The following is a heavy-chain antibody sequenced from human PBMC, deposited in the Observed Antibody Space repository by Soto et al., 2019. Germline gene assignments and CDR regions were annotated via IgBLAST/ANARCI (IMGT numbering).Heavy chain of an antibody. CDR2: IYYSVST. V-gene: IGHV4-59*01. CDR3: ARAGYGSGSYYFDY. Sequence: SETLSLTCTVSGGSISSYYWSWIRQPPGKGLEWIGYIYYSVSTNYNPSLKSRVTISVDTSKNQFSLKLSSVTAADTAVYYCARAGYGSGSYYFDYWGQGTLVTVSS. J-gene: IGHJ4*02. CDR1: GGSISSYY. D-gene: IGHD3-10*01.